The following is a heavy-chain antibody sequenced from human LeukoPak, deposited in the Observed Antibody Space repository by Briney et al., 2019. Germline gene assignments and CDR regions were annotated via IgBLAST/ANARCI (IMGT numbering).Heavy chain of an antibody. J-gene: IGHJ4*02. CDR3: ARYNGDLTGGFDY. D-gene: IGHD4-17*01. V-gene: IGHV1-46*01. CDR1: GYIFTDYY. CDR2: INPAGGST. Sequence: ASVKVSCTASGYIFTDYYIHWVRQAPGQGLEWMGIINPAGGSTGYAQKFQGRVTMTRDTSTSTVYMELSSLRSEDTAVYYCARYNGDLTGGFDYWGQGTLVTVSS.